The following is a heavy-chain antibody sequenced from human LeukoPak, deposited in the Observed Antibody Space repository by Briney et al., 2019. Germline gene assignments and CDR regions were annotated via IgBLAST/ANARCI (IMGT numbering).Heavy chain of an antibody. J-gene: IGHJ1*01. CDR2: INPNSGGT. CDR1: GYTFTGYY. D-gene: IGHD2-15*01. CDR3: AREDNTLPYFQH. Sequence: ASVKVSCKASGYTFTGYYMHWVRQAPGQGLEWMGWINPNSGGTNYARKFQGWVTMTRGTSISTAYMELSRLRSDDTAVYYCAREDNTLPYFQHWGQGTLVTVSS. V-gene: IGHV1-2*04.